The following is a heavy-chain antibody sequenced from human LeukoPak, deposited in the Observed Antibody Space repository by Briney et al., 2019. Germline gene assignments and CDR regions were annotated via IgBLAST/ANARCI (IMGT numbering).Heavy chain of an antibody. V-gene: IGHV4-30-4*08. CDR1: GDSIRNNYY. J-gene: IGHJ4*02. CDR2: IYHSGNT. Sequence: SQTLSLTCTVSGDSIRNNYYWSWIRQPPGKGMEWIGYIYHSGNTYYNPSLESRVGISVDASNNQFSLKVNSVTAADTAVYYCARLMLDCTGNVCHTDYFDFWGQGTLVTVSS. CDR3: ARLMLDCTGNVCHTDYFDF. D-gene: IGHD1-14*01.